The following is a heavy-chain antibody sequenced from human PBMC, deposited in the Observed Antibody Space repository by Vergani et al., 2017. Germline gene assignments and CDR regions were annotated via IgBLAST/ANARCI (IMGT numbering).Heavy chain of an antibody. CDR1: GFTFSNAW. D-gene: IGHD6-13*01. V-gene: IGHV3-15*01. CDR3: TTIIVAAVAPFDY. CDR2: IKSKTDGGTT. J-gene: IGHJ4*02. Sequence: EVQLVESGGGLVKPGGSLRLSCAASGFTFSNAWMSWVRQAPGKGLEWVGRIKSKTDGGTTDYAAPVKGRFTISRDDSKNTLYLQMNSLKTESTAVYYCTTIIVAAVAPFDYWGQGTLVTVSS.